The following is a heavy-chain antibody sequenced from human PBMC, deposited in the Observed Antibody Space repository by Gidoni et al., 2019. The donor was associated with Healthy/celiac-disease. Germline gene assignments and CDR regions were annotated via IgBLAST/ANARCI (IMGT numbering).Heavy chain of an antibody. Sequence: EVQLVESGGGLVKPGGSLRLSCAASGFTFSSYSMNWVRQAPGKGLEWVSSISSSSSYIYYADSVKGRFTIARDNAKNSLYLQMNSLRAEDTAVYYCARDSKRGYSGYDIDYWGQGTLVTVSS. CDR2: ISSSSSYI. V-gene: IGHV3-21*01. CDR3: ARDSKRGYSGYDIDY. D-gene: IGHD5-12*01. J-gene: IGHJ4*02. CDR1: GFTFSSYS.